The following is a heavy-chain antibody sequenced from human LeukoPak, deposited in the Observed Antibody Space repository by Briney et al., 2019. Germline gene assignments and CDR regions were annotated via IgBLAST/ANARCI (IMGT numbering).Heavy chain of an antibody. D-gene: IGHD3-22*01. J-gene: IGHJ3*02. V-gene: IGHV4-4*07. Sequence: SETLSLTCTVSGGSISSYYWSWIRQPAGKGLEWIGRIYTSGSTNYNPSLKSRVTMSVDTSKNQLSLKLSSVTAADTAVYYCARGAAYYYDIRNAFDIWGQGTMVTVSS. CDR3: ARGAAYYYDIRNAFDI. CDR1: GGSISSYY. CDR2: IYTSGST.